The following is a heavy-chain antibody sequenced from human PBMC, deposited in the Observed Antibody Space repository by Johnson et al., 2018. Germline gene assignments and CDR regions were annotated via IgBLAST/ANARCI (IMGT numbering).Heavy chain of an antibody. Sequence: VQLVESGGGLVQXGGSXRLXCAASGFTFSSYAISWVRQAPGQGLEWMGGIIPIFGTANYAQKFQGRVTITADDSTSTAYMELSSLRSEDPAVYYCARDRMYYYDSSGYRDAFDIWGQGTMVTVSS. J-gene: IGHJ3*02. V-gene: IGHV1-69*01. CDR3: ARDRMYYYDSSGYRDAFDI. CDR2: IIPIFGTA. CDR1: GFTFSSYA. D-gene: IGHD3-22*01.